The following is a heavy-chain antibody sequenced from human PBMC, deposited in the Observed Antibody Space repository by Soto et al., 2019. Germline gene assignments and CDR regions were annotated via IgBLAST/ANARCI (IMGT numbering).Heavy chain of an antibody. D-gene: IGHD1-1*01. V-gene: IGHV1-69*15. Sequence: QVQLVQSETEVRKPGSSVKVSCRASGGTFGSNAISWVRQAPGQGLEWLGNIIPIFGTTKNAQNFQGRVKITADESTNTAYMELSSLRSEDTARYYCAREGYTFGPGAVRGAFDIWGQGTMVTVSS. CDR2: IIPIFGTT. J-gene: IGHJ3*02. CDR3: AREGYTFGPGAVRGAFDI. CDR1: GGTFGSNA.